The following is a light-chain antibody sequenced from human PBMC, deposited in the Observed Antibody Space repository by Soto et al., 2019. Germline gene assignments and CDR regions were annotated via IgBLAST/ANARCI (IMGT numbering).Light chain of an antibody. J-gene: IGKJ1*01. CDR2: AAS. CDR1: QSIDTY. V-gene: IGKV1-39*01. Sequence: DIQMTQSPSSLSASVGDRVTITCRASQSIDTYLNWYQRKPGKATNVLIYAASTMQSGVPTRFSGSGSGTDFTLTISSLQPEDFATYYCQQSYSVPRTFGRGTKVEIK. CDR3: QQSYSVPRT.